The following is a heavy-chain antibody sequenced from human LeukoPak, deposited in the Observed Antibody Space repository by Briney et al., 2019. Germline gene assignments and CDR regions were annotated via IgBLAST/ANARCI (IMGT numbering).Heavy chain of an antibody. CDR3: ASSSSGWYTFDY. V-gene: IGHV3-23*01. J-gene: IGHJ4*02. CDR1: GVTLSSYA. CDR2: ISASGDST. D-gene: IGHD6-19*01. Sequence: GGSLRLSCAASGVTLSSYAMSSVRQAPGKGLEWVSAISASGDSTFYADSVKGRFTISRDNSKNTLYLQMNSLRAEDTAVYYCASSSSGWYTFDYWGQGTLVTVSS.